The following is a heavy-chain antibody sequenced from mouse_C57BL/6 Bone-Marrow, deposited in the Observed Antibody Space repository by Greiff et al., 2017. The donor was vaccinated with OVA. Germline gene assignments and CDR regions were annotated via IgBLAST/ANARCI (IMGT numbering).Heavy chain of an antibody. Sequence: EVMLVESVAELVRPGASVKLSCTASGFNITNTYMHWVKQRPEQGLEWIGRIDPANGNTKYAPKFQGKATITADTSSNTAYLQLGGLASEDTAIYYCEGYYAMDYWGQGTSVTVSS. J-gene: IGHJ4*01. CDR3: EGYYAMDY. CDR1: GFNITNTY. V-gene: IGHV14-3*01. CDR2: IDPANGNT.